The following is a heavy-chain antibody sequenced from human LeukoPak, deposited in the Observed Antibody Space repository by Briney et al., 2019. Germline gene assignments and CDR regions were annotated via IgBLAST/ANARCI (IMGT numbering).Heavy chain of an antibody. D-gene: IGHD4-11*01. CDR2: IYQSGTT. CDR1: ANSVSSGYY. V-gene: IGHV4-38-2*02. CDR3: ARVTYSTYESSDF. Sequence: SETLSLTCTVSANSVSSGYYWGWIRQPPGKGLEWIGNIYQSGTTYNNPSLKSRVTISIDTSKNQFSLKLSSVTAADTAVYYRARVTYSTYESSDFWGQGTLVTVSS. J-gene: IGHJ4*02.